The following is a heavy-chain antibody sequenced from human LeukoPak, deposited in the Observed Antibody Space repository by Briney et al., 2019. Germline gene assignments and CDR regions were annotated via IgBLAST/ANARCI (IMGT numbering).Heavy chain of an antibody. J-gene: IGHJ4*02. D-gene: IGHD3-10*01. CDR2: IYYSGAT. CDR3: ARFGITVVRGGKYYFDY. CDR1: GGSIRNYY. V-gene: IGHV4-59*08. Sequence: PSETLSLTCTVSGGSIRNYYWSWIQQPPGKGLKCIGEIYYSGATKYNPSLKSRITISVDTSKNQFSLMLSSVTAADTAVYYCARFGITVVRGGKYYFDYWGQGTLVTVSS.